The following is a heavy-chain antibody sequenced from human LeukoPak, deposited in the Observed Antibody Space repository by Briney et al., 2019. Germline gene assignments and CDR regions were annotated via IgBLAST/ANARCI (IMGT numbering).Heavy chain of an antibody. V-gene: IGHV3-23*01. J-gene: IGHJ4*02. CDR3: AREDSGSYYTFDY. CDR1: GFTFSSSA. CDR2: ISGSGDRT. Sequence: GGSLRLSCAASGFTFSSSAMSWVRQAPGKGLEWVSTISGSGDRTYYADSVKGRFTISRDNSKNSLYLQMNSLRAEDTAVYYCAREDSGSYYTFDYWGQGTLVTVSS. D-gene: IGHD1-26*01.